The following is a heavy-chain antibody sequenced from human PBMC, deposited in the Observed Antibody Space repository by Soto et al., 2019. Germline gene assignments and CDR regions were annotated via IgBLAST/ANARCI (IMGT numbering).Heavy chain of an antibody. CDR1: GYTFTSYA. Sequence: ASVKVSCKASGYTFTSYAMHWVRQAPGQRLEWMGWINAGNGNAKYSQKFQGRVTITRDKSTSTAYMELSSLRSEDTAVYYCARSITIFGVVIETNWFDPWGQGTLVTVSS. J-gene: IGHJ5*02. CDR2: INAGNGNA. D-gene: IGHD3-3*01. CDR3: ARSITIFGVVIETNWFDP. V-gene: IGHV1-3*01.